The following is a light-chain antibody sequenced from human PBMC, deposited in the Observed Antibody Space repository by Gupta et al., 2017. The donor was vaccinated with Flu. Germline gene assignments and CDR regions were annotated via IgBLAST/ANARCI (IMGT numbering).Light chain of an antibody. J-gene: IGLJ2*01. V-gene: IGLV2-14*01. CDR3: SSCISSSTLL. CDR1: SSDIGSYNY. Sequence: QSPLHPPASVLGSPGQSTTTSCTGTSSDIGSYNYVSWYQQHPGQAPKLLIYGVTNRPSGVSNRFSASKSGDTASLTISGLQAEDEADYYCSSCISSSTLLFGGGTKLTVL. CDR2: GVT.